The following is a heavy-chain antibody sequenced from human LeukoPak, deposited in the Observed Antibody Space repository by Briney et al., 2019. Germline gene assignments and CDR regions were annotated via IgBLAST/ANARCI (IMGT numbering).Heavy chain of an antibody. CDR2: TYYRSRWYN. D-gene: IGHD4/OR15-4a*01. CDR3: ARSADGALDY. J-gene: IGHJ4*02. CDR1: GDSVSSNSAA. V-gene: IGHV6-1*01. Sequence: SQTLSPTCAISGDSVSSNSAAWTWIRQSPSRGLEWLGRTYYRSRWYNDYAVSVKSRITVNPDTSKNQFSLHLNSVTPEDTAVYYCARSADGALDYWGQGTLVTVSS.